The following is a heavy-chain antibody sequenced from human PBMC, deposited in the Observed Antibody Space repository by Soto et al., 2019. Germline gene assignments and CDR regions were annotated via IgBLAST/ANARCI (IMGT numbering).Heavy chain of an antibody. CDR3: ARSETRKYYYDSSGDYFDY. CDR1: GGTXTSYA. V-gene: IGHV1-69*13. Sequence: SXKVSFKASGGTXTSYASCLVRQAPGQGLEWIGGIIPIFCTANYAQKFQGRVTITADESTSTAYMELSSLRSEHTAVYYCARSETRKYYYDSSGDYFDYWGQGTLGTVS. CDR2: IIPIFCTA. J-gene: IGHJ4*02. D-gene: IGHD3-22*01.